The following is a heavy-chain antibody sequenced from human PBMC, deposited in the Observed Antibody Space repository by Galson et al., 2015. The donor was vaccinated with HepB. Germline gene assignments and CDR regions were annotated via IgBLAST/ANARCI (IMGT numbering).Heavy chain of an antibody. D-gene: IGHD3-10*01. V-gene: IGHV3-23*01. Sequence: SLRLSCAASGFTFSSYAMSWVRQAPGKGLEWVSAISGSGGSTYYADSVKGRFTISRDNSKNTLYLQMNSLRAEDTAVYYCAKTPPGLITMVRGVTVYFDYWGQGTLVTVSS. CDR2: ISGSGGST. CDR1: GFTFSSYA. J-gene: IGHJ4*02. CDR3: AKTPPGLITMVRGVTVYFDY.